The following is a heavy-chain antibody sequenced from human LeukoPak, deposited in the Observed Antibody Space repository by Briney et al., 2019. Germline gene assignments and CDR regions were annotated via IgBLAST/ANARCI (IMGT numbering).Heavy chain of an antibody. V-gene: IGHV4-34*01. CDR2: INHSGST. CDR3: ARGTMGYCSGGSCTAGPFDY. J-gene: IGHJ4*02. D-gene: IGHD2-15*01. Sequence: SETLSLTCAVYGGSFSGYYWSWIRQPPGKGLEWIGEINHSGSTNYNPSLKSRVTISVDTSKNQFSLKLNSVTAADTAVYYCARGTMGYCSGGSCTAGPFDYWGQGTLVTVSS. CDR1: GGSFSGYY.